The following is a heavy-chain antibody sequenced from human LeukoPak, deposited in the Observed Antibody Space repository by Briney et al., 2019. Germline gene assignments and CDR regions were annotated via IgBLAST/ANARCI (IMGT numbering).Heavy chain of an antibody. J-gene: IGHJ4*02. CDR1: GFTVSSNY. V-gene: IGHV3-66*01. CDR3: ARARGLVGAGVFDY. CDR2: VYSGGST. Sequence: QPGGSLRLSCAASGFTVSSNYMSWVRQAPGKGLEWVSVVYSGGSTYYADSVKGRFTISRDNSKNTLYLQMSSLRVEDTAVYYCARARGLVGAGVFDYWGQGTLVTVSS. D-gene: IGHD1-26*01.